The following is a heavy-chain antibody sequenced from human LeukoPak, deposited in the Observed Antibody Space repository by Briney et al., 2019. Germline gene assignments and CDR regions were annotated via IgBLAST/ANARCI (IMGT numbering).Heavy chain of an antibody. Sequence: SETLSLTCTVSGGSISSYYWSWIRQPPGKGLEWIGFIYYSGSTNYNPSLKSRVTISVDTSKNQFSLKLSSVTAADTAVYYCARGFGGYCSSTSCYLGYWGQGTLVTVSS. V-gene: IGHV4-59*01. CDR3: ARGFGGYCSSTSCYLGY. CDR1: GGSISSYY. D-gene: IGHD2-2*01. CDR2: IYYSGST. J-gene: IGHJ4*02.